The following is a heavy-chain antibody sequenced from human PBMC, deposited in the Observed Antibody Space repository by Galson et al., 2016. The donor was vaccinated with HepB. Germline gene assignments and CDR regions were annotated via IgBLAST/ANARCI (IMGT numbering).Heavy chain of an antibody. CDR3: SNQHPTGWYSCLTH. J-gene: IGHJ4*02. CDR2: ISDSGSST. Sequence: SLRLSCAASGFTFSTNAMNWVRQAPGKGLEWVSGISDSGSSTSYADSVKGRFTISRGNSKNTLDLQLNSLRAEDTAIYYCSNQHPTGWYSCLTHWGQGTLVTVSS. CDR1: GFTFSTNA. V-gene: IGHV3-23*01. D-gene: IGHD6-19*01.